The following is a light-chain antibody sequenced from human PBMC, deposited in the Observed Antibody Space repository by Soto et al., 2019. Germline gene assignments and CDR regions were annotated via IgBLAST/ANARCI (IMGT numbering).Light chain of an antibody. CDR3: QQRSNWPPP. CDR1: QAVNTR. Sequence: EIVLTQSPATLSSFPGDRGTLSCRASQAVNTRLAWYQHKPGQAPRLLIYLASNRAAGVPARFRGSGSGTDFTLTISSVEPEDFAVYICQQRSNWPPPFGQGTRLEIK. CDR2: LAS. J-gene: IGKJ5*01. V-gene: IGKV3-11*01.